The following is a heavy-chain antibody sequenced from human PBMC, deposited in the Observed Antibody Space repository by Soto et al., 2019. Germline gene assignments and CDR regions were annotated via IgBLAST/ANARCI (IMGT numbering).Heavy chain of an antibody. J-gene: IGHJ4*02. Sequence: SETLSLTCTVSGGSISTSSYYWSRIRQPPGKGLEWIGYIYYSGSTNYNPSLKSRDAISVDTSKNQFSLKLTSVTAADTAVYYCARRYGGNFDYWGQGTLVTAPQ. V-gene: IGHV4-61*01. D-gene: IGHD1-26*01. CDR3: ARRYGGNFDY. CDR1: GGSISTSSYY. CDR2: IYYSGST.